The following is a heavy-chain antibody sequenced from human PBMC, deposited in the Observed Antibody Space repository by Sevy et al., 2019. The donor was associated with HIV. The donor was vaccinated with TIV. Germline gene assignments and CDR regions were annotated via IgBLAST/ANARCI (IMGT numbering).Heavy chain of an antibody. CDR3: ARDRFIFGSGPPDS. CDR2: INPNSGGT. CDR1: GFSLTAYF. J-gene: IGHJ4*02. V-gene: IGHV1-2*02. D-gene: IGHD2-15*01. Sequence: ASVKVSCKASGFSLTAYFIHWVRQAPGQGLEWMGWINPNSGGTNYAQKFQGRVTMTSDASISAAYMELTSLTSDDTAVYYCARDRFIFGSGPPDSWGQGTLVTVSS.